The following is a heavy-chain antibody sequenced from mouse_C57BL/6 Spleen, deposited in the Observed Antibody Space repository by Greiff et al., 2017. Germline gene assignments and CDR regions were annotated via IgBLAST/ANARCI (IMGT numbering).Heavy chain of an antibody. CDR1: GYTFTSYG. CDR2: IYPRSGNT. J-gene: IGHJ1*03. CDR3: ARDRIYYDYDEKLWYFDV. D-gene: IGHD2-4*01. Sequence: VQLKESGAELARPGASVKLSCKASGYTFTSYGISWVKQRTGQGLEWIGEIYPRSGNTYYNEKFKGKATLTADKSSSTAYMELRSLTSEDSAVYFCARDRIYYDYDEKLWYFDVWGTGTTVTVSS. V-gene: IGHV1-81*01.